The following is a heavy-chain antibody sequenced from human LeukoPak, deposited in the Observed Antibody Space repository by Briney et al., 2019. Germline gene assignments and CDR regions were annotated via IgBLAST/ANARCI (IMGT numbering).Heavy chain of an antibody. D-gene: IGHD3-22*01. Sequence: PSETLSLTCAVYGGSFSGYYWTWIRQTPEKGLEWIGEMNPSGSTNYNPSLRSRVTISVDTSKNQFSLELSSVTAADTAVYYCARGRQDVTMIVVVMTAVSYYLDVWGKGTTVTVS. CDR3: ARGRQDVTMIVVVMTAVSYYLDV. V-gene: IGHV4-34*01. CDR2: MNPSGST. CDR1: GGSFSGYY. J-gene: IGHJ6*03.